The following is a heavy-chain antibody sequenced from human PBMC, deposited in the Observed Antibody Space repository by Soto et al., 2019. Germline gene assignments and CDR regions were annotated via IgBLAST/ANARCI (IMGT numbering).Heavy chain of an antibody. Sequence: GGSLRLSCAVSGITFSSYGMSWVSQAPGKGLQWVSGIRGSGTSTYYAVSVKGRFTISRDNSKNTLHLQMNSLRAEDTAVYYCAKETYYSGSGSYYGFDYWGQGTPVTVSS. CDR3: AKETYYSGSGSYYGFDY. V-gene: IGHV3-23*01. D-gene: IGHD3-10*01. CDR1: GITFSSYG. J-gene: IGHJ4*02. CDR2: IRGSGTST.